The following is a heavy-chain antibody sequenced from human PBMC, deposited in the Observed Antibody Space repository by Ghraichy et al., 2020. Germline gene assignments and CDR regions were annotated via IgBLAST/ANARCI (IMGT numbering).Heavy chain of an antibody. J-gene: IGHJ6*03. Sequence: GGSLRLSCAASGFTFSSYGMHWVRQAPGKGLEWVAVIWYDGSNKYYADSVKGRFTISRDNSKNTLYLQMNSLRAEDTAVYYCARAHLRFLEDYYMDVWGKGTTVTVSS. CDR3: ARAHLRFLEDYYMDV. CDR1: GFTFSSYG. V-gene: IGHV3-33*01. CDR2: IWYDGSNK. D-gene: IGHD3-3*01.